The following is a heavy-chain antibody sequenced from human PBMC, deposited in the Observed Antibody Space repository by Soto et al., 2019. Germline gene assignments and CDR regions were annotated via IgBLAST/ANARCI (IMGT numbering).Heavy chain of an antibody. CDR1: GFTFSRYE. V-gene: IGHV3-48*03. J-gene: IGHJ6*02. D-gene: IGHD2-2*01. Sequence: EAQLVESGGGLAQPGGSLRLSCAASGFTFSRYEMNWVRQAPGKGLEWISYISSSGGDIDYADSVKGRFTISRDNAKNSLYLQMNSLRAEDTAVYYCVRDKPFCSRSTCYYSYYGMDVWGQGTTVTVSS. CDR3: VRDKPFCSRSTCYYSYYGMDV. CDR2: ISSSGGDI.